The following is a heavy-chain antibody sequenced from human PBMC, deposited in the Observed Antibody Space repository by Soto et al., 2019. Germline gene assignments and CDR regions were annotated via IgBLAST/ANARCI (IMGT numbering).Heavy chain of an antibody. Sequence: SETLSLTCTVSGGSISPYYWSWIRQPPGRGLEWIGYIYYSGSTNYNPSLKSRVTISVDTSKNQFSLRLSSVTAADTAVFYCARGFPTGGYHNGNWFDPWGQGTLVTVSS. D-gene: IGHD1-26*01. CDR3: ARGFPTGGYHNGNWFDP. CDR2: IYYSGST. V-gene: IGHV4-59*08. J-gene: IGHJ5*02. CDR1: GGSISPYY.